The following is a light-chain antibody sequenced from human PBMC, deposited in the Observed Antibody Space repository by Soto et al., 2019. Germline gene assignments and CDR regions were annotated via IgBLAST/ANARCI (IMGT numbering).Light chain of an antibody. Sequence: DIVMTQSPLSLPVTPGEPASISCRSSRSLLHSNGYNYLDWYLQKPGQSPQLLIYLGSNRASGVPDRFSGSGSGTDFTLKISRVEAEDVGVYDCMQALQPFTFGPGTKVDIK. V-gene: IGKV2-28*01. CDR1: RSLLHSNGYNY. CDR2: LGS. J-gene: IGKJ3*01. CDR3: MQALQPFT.